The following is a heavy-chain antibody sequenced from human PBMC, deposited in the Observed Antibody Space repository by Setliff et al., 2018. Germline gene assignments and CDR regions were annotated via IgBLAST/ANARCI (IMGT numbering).Heavy chain of an antibody. CDR2: IYPGDSDT. Sequence: GAALKISWKGSGYTFRNYWIGWVRQMPGKGLEWMGIIYPGDSDTRYSPSFQGQVTISADKSINTAYLQWSSLKASDTAIYYCAIIDDAIMDLDYWGQGTLVTVSS. CDR3: AIIDDAIMDLDY. V-gene: IGHV5-51*01. D-gene: IGHD3-16*01. J-gene: IGHJ4*02. CDR1: GYTFRNYW.